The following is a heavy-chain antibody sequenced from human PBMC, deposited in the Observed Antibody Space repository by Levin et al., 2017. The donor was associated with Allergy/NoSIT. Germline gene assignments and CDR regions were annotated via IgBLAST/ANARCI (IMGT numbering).Heavy chain of an antibody. J-gene: IGHJ6*02. CDR2: IDPFSGDT. CDR1: GYTFTGYY. Sequence: GESLKISCKASGYTFTGYYVHWVRQAPGQGLEWMGWIDPFSGDTNYAQKFQGKVTMTRDTMNTAYLELSRLRSDDTAVYYCARFPPPYQLRENPPKDFYYGLDVWGQGTTVIVSS. D-gene: IGHD2-2*01. V-gene: IGHV1-2*02. CDR3: ARFPPPYQLRENPPKDFYYGLDV.